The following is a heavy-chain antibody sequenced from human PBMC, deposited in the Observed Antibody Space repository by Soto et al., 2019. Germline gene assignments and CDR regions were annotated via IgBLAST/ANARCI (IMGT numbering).Heavy chain of an antibody. CDR2: ISGSGGST. J-gene: IGHJ4*02. CDR3: ATHYGDYDEYYFDY. Sequence: GESLKISCAASGFTFSSYAMSWVRQAPGKGLEWVSAISGSGGSTYYADSVKGRFTISRDNSKNTLYLQMNSLRAEDTAVYYCATHYGDYDEYYFDYWGQGTLVTVSS. D-gene: IGHD4-17*01. CDR1: GFTFSSYA. V-gene: IGHV3-23*01.